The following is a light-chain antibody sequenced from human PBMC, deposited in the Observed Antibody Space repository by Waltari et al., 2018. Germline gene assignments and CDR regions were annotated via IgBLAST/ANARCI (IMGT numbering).Light chain of an antibody. Sequence: QSVLTQPHSASGTPGKRVTISCSGSSSNIGSNHVYWYQQLPGMAPTLLIYRNDQRPSGVPDRFSGSKSGSSASLAISGLRSEDEADYYCGAWDDSLSGHYVFGTGTKVTVL. CDR2: RND. CDR3: GAWDDSLSGHYV. V-gene: IGLV1-47*01. CDR1: SSNIGSNH. J-gene: IGLJ1*01.